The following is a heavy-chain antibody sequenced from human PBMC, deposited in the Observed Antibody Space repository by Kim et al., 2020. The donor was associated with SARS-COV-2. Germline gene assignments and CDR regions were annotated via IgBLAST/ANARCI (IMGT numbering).Heavy chain of an antibody. Sequence: TTYDPSLKSRVTISVDTSKNQSSLKLSSVTAADTAVYYCASASGSTFDYWGQGTLVTVSS. V-gene: IGHV4-59*01. CDR2: T. D-gene: IGHD1-26*01. J-gene: IGHJ4*02. CDR3: ASASGSTFDY.